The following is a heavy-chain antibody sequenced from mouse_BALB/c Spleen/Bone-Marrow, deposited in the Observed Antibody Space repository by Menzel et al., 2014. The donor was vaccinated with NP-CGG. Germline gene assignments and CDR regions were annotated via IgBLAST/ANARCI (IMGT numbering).Heavy chain of an antibody. CDR2: INPSTGYT. CDR1: GHTFTSYW. Sequence: QVQLKESGAELAKPGASVKMSCKASGHTFTSYWMHWVKQRPGQGLEWIGYINPSTGYTEYNQKFKDKATLTADKSSSTAYMQLSSLISEDSAVYYCARYDGYEAYWGQGTLVTVSA. V-gene: IGHV1-7*01. CDR3: ARYDGYEAY. D-gene: IGHD2-3*01. J-gene: IGHJ3*01.